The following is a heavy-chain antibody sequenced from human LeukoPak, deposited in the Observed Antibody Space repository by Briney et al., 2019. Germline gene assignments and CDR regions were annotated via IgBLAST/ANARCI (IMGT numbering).Heavy chain of an antibody. V-gene: IGHV3-33*01. CDR3: ASYNDYGDSY. CDR1: GFTLSSYG. Sequence: PGGSLRLSCAASGFTLSSYGMHWVRQAPGKGLEWVAVIWYNGSNKYYADSVKGRFTISRDNSKNTLYLQMNSLRAEDTAVYYCASYNDYGDSYWGQGTLVTVSS. D-gene: IGHD4-17*01. J-gene: IGHJ4*02. CDR2: IWYNGSNK.